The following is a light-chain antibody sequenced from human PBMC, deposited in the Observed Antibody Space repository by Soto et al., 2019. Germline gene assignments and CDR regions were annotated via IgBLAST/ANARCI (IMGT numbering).Light chain of an antibody. Sequence: DIQMTQSPSSLAASVGDRVTITCRASQSISSYLNWYQQKPGKAPKLLLYAASSLQSGVPSSFSGSGSGTEFTLTISSLQPDALATYYCQQYTSYSFGQGTKVDIK. CDR2: AAS. CDR3: QQYTSYS. V-gene: IGKV1-39*01. CDR1: QSISSY. J-gene: IGKJ1*01.